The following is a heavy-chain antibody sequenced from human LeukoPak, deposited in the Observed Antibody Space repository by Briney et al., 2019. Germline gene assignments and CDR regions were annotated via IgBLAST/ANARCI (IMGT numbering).Heavy chain of an antibody. D-gene: IGHD3-10*01. CDR2: IYHSGST. J-gene: IGHJ4*02. V-gene: IGHV4-38-2*02. Sequence: PSETLSLTCTVSGYSISSGYYWGWIRQPPGKGLEWIGSIYHSGSTYYNPSLKSRVTISVDTSKNQFSLKLSSVTAADTAVYYCALLGEPGPGYWGQGTLVTVSS. CDR1: GYSISSGYY. CDR3: ALLGEPGPGY.